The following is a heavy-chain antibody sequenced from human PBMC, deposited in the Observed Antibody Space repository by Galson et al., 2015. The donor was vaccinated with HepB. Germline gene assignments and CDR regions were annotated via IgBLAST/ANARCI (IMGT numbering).Heavy chain of an antibody. CDR2: ISDSGSII. V-gene: IGHV3-11*01. Sequence: SLRLSCAGSGVSGVTSSDYYMSWIRQAPGKGLEWISYISDSGSIIYYADSVKGRFTISRDNAKNSLYLQMNSLRVEDTAVYYCARATLGWFDPWGQGTLVTVSS. D-gene: IGHD2/OR15-2a*01. CDR1: GVSGVTSSDYY. J-gene: IGHJ5*02. CDR3: ARATLGWFDP.